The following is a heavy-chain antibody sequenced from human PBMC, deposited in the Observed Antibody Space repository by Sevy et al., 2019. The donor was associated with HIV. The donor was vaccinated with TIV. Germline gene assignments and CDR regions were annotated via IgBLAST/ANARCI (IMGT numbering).Heavy chain of an antibody. CDR2: IKQDGSEQ. D-gene: IGHD3-16*01. CDR1: GFTLSRYW. CDR3: AKRRVQSGLSGGGANYGMDV. Sequence: GGSLRLSCAASGFTLSRYWMSWVRQAPGKGLEWVANIKQDGSEQYYVDSVKGRFTISRDNAKNSLYLQMNSLRAEDTAIYYCAKRRVQSGLSGGGANYGMDVCGRGTTVTGSS. V-gene: IGHV3-7*03. J-gene: IGHJ6*02.